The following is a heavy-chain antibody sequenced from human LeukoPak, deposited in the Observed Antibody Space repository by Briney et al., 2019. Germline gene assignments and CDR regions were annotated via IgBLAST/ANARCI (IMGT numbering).Heavy chain of an antibody. V-gene: IGHV3-23*01. D-gene: IGHD2-15*01. CDR2: ISNGKT. CDR1: GFPFSSHA. Sequence: GGSLRLSCATSGFPFSSHAMSWVRQPPGKGLEWVAAISNGKTYYADSVRGRFAISRDDSTNTVYLHMNSLRDEDTALYHCVREAGYCAPVCVKTNWFDPWGQGTLVTVSS. J-gene: IGHJ5*02. CDR3: VREAGYCAPVCVKTNWFDP.